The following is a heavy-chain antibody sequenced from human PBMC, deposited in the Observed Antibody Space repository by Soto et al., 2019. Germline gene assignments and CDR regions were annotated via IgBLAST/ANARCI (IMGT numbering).Heavy chain of an antibody. J-gene: IGHJ5*02. CDR1: GGSFSGYY. Sequence: SETLSLTCAVYGGSFSGYYWSWIRQPPGKGLEWIGEINHSGSTNYNPSLKSRVTISVDTSKNQFSLKLSSVTAADTAVYYCARGPPSGEWNWLDPWGQGTLVTVSS. V-gene: IGHV4-34*01. CDR2: INHSGST. D-gene: IGHD3-10*01. CDR3: ARGPPSGEWNWLDP.